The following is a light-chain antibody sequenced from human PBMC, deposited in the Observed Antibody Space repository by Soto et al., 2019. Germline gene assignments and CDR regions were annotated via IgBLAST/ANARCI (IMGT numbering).Light chain of an antibody. CDR2: GAS. CDR1: QSVSSSY. CDR3: QQYGSSPGFT. J-gene: IGKJ3*01. Sequence: EIVLTQSPGTLYLSPGERATLSCRAGQSVSSSYLAWYQQKPGQAPRLLIYGASSRATGIPDRFSGSGSETDFTLTISRLEPEDFAVYYCQQYGSSPGFTFGPGTKVDIK. V-gene: IGKV3-20*01.